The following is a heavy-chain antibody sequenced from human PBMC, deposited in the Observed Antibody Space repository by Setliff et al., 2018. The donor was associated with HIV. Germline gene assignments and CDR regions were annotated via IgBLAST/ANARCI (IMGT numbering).Heavy chain of an antibody. CDR3: ARGGTVSADFDS. D-gene: IGHD6-19*01. J-gene: IGHJ4*02. Sequence: PSETLSLTCTVSRDSIRNGAYYWGWIRQPPGKGLEWIGSIYYSGSAYYNPSFKSRVTLSVDTSENQFSLRLSSVTAADTAVHFCARGGTVSADFDSWGQGTLVTVSS. V-gene: IGHV4-39*07. CDR2: IYYSGSA. CDR1: RDSIRNGAYY.